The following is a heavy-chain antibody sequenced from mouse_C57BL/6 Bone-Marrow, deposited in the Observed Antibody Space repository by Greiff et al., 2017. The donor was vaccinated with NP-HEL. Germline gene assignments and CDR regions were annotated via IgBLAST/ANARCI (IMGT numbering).Heavy chain of an antibody. D-gene: IGHD1-1*01. V-gene: IGHV1-81*01. J-gene: IGHJ2*01. CDR3: AREGITTVVGIDY. CDR2: IYPRSGNT. CDR1: GYTFTSYG. Sequence: QVQLQQSGAELARPGASVKLSCKASGYTFTSYGISWVKQRTGQGLEWIGEIYPRSGNTYYNEQFKGKATLTADKSSSTAYMELRSLTSEDSAVYFCAREGITTVVGIDYWGQGTTLTVSS.